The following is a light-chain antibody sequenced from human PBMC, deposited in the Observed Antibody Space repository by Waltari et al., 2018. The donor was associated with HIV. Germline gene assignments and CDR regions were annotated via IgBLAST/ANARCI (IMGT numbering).Light chain of an antibody. CDR2: LGS. J-gene: IGKJ2*01. CDR3: MQALQSPFT. Sequence: DLVMTQSPLSLPVTPGEPASISCRSSQSLLHRSGYNYLDWYMQKPGQSPQLLIYLGSTRASGVPDRFSGSGSGTDFTLTISRVEAEDVGLHFYCMQALQSPFTFGQGTKLELK. V-gene: IGKV2-28*01. CDR1: QSLLHRSGYNY.